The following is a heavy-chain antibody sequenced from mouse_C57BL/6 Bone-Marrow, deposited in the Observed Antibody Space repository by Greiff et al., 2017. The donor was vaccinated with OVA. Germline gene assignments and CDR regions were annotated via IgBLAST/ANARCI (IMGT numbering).Heavy chain of an antibody. CDR2: IDPETGGT. D-gene: IGHD2-5*01. CDR1: GYTFTDYE. J-gene: IGHJ4*01. Sequence: VQLQQSGAELVRPGASVTLSCKASGYTFTDYEMHWVKQTPVHGLEWIGAIDPETGGTAYNQKFKGTAILTADKSSSTVYMELRSLTSEDSAVYYCTRGYSNYYAMDYWGQGTSVTVSS. CDR3: TRGYSNYYAMDY. V-gene: IGHV1-15*01.